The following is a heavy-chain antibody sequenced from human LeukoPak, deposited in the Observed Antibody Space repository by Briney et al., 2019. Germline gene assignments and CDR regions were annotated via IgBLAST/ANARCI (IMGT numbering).Heavy chain of an antibody. CDR3: AKDLVGGYSYPRNYFDY. Sequence: PGGSLRLSCAASGFTFSSYAMSWVRQAPGKGLEWVSAISGSGGSTYYADSVKGRFTISRDNSKNTLYLQMNSLRAEDTAVYYCAKDLVGGYSYPRNYFDYWGQGTLVTVSS. CDR1: GFTFSSYA. J-gene: IGHJ4*02. V-gene: IGHV3-23*01. D-gene: IGHD5-18*01. CDR2: ISGSGGST.